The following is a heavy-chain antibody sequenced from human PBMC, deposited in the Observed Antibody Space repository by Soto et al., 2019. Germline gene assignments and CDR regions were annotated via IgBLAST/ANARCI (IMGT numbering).Heavy chain of an antibody. J-gene: IGHJ6*02. D-gene: IGHD3-9*01. CDR2: IYYSGST. CDR3: ARHDHDILTGSYGMDV. CDR1: GGSISSSSYY. Sequence: QLQLQESGPGLVKPSETLSLTCTVSGGSISSSSYYWGWIRQPPGKGLEWIGSIYYSGSTYYNPSLKSRVTISVDTSKNQFSLKLSSVTAADTAVYYCARHDHDILTGSYGMDVWGQGTTVTVSS. V-gene: IGHV4-39*01.